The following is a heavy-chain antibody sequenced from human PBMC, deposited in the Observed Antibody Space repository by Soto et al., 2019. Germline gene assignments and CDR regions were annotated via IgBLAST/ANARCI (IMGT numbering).Heavy chain of an antibody. CDR2: IFNSGTT. J-gene: IGHJ4*02. CDR1: GASTVSHYH. CDR3: ALALGPTTGLDY. V-gene: IGHV4-31*02. Sequence: QVQLQESGPGLVKPSQTLSLTCSVSGASTVSHYHWTWIRQPPGKGLEWMGYIFNSGTTFYNPSLKSRISISMDTSEKHFSLELRSVTAADTAVYYCALALGPTTGLDYWGQGTLVTVSS. D-gene: IGHD1-26*01.